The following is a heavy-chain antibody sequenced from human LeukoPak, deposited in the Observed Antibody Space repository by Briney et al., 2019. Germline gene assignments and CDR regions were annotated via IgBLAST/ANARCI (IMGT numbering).Heavy chain of an antibody. CDR1: GYNFTSYW. CDR2: IYPGDSET. Sequence: GESLKISCKGSGYNFTSYWIGWVRQMPGKGLEWMGIIYPGDSETRYSPSFQGQVTFSADKSISTAYLQWSSLKASDTAMYYCARRAYGSGNYYLDYWGQGTLVAVSS. J-gene: IGHJ4*02. D-gene: IGHD3-10*01. V-gene: IGHV5-51*01. CDR3: ARRAYGSGNYYLDY.